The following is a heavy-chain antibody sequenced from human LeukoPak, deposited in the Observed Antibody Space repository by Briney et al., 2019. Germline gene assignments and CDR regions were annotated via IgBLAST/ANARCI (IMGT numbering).Heavy chain of an antibody. CDR2: ISSSSSYI. J-gene: IGHJ6*03. CDR3: ARGAGPIVVSYMDA. CDR1: GFAFSSYD. D-gene: IGHD2-15*01. Sequence: KTGESLKISCAASGFAFSSYDINWVRQAPGKGLEWVSSISSSSSYIYYADSVKGRFTISRDNAKNSLYLQMNSLRAEDTAVYYCARGAGPIVVSYMDAWGKGTTVTVSS. V-gene: IGHV3-21*01.